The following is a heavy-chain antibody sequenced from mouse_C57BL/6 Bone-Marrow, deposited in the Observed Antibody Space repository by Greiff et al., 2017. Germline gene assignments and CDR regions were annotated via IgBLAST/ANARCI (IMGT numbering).Heavy chain of an antibody. V-gene: IGHV10-1*01. CDR2: IRSKSNNYET. CDR3: VRGGSSEWYFDG. D-gene: IGHD1-1*01. CDR1: GFSFNTYA. J-gene: IGHJ1*03. Sequence: EVQLMESGGGLVQPKGSLKLSCAASGFSFNTYAMNWVRQAPGQGLEWVDRIRSKSNNYETYYAVSVKDRFTISRADSESMLYLQMNNLKTEDAAMYYCVRGGSSEWYFDGWGTGTTVTVS.